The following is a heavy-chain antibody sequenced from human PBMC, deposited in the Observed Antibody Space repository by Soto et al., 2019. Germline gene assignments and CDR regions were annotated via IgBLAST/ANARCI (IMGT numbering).Heavy chain of an antibody. CDR2: IWNHGRED. CDR1: GFTFSTYG. D-gene: IGHD6-19*01. V-gene: IGHV3-33*01. CDR3: VRGPWLVGDVTSFDY. J-gene: IGHJ4*02. Sequence: QVHLVESGGGVVQPGGSLRLSCAASGFTFSTYGMHWLGQAPGKGLEWVALIWNHGREDSYADSVKGRFTISRDNSKNTLWLQMNSLRADDTAVYYCVRGPWLVGDVTSFDYWGQGSLVTVSS.